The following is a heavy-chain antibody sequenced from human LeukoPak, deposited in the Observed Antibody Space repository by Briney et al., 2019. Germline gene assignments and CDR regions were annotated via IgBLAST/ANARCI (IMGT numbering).Heavy chain of an antibody. CDR1: GFTFSNCA. V-gene: IGHV3-23*01. D-gene: IGHD3-10*01. Sequence: GGSLRLSCAASGFTFSNCAMSWVRQAPGKGLEWVSGISGSGGSTYYADSVKGRFTISRDNSKKNLYLQMNSLRAEDTALYYCAMLRGVISVDAFDIWGQGTMVTVSS. CDR2: ISGSGGST. CDR3: AMLRGVISVDAFDI. J-gene: IGHJ3*02.